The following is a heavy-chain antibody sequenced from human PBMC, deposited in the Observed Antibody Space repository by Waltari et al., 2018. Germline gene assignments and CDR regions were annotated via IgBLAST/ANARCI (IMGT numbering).Heavy chain of an antibody. CDR2: INPNSGGT. Sequence: QVQLVQSGAEVKKPGASVKVSCKASGYTFTGYYMHWVRQAPGQGLEWMGRINPNSGGTNYAQKFQGRVTMTRDTSISTAYMELSRLRSDDTAVYYCARANIVVVPAAMSGWYFDLWGRGTLVTVSS. CDR3: ARANIVVVPAAMSGWYFDL. V-gene: IGHV1-2*06. CDR1: GYTFTGYY. J-gene: IGHJ2*01. D-gene: IGHD2-2*01.